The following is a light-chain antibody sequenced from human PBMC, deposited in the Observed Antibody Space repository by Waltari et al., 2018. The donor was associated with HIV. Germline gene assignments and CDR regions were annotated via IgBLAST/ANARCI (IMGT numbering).Light chain of an antibody. CDR2: EVN. J-gene: IGLJ3*02. Sequence: QSALTQPPSASGSPGQSVTISCTGISSDVGAYNYVSWYQQHPDKAPQLMIYEVNKRPSGVPDRFSGSKSGNTASLTVSGLQAEDEADYYCSSYVGSNRVFGGGTKLTVL. CDR3: SSYVGSNRV. V-gene: IGLV2-8*01. CDR1: SSDVGAYNY.